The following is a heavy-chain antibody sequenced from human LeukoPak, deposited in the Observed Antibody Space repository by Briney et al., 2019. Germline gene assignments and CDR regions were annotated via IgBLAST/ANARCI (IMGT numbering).Heavy chain of an antibody. CDR1: GFTFDDYA. CDR2: ISWNSGSI. CDR3: AKGVRITMVRGAFDI. D-gene: IGHD3-10*01. V-gene: IGHV3-9*01. J-gene: IGHJ3*02. Sequence: GGSLRLSCAASGFTFDDYAMHWVRQAPGKGLEWVSGISWNSGSIGYADSVKGRFTISRDNAKNSLYLQMNSLRAEDTALYYRAKGVRITMVRGAFDIWGQGTMVTVSS.